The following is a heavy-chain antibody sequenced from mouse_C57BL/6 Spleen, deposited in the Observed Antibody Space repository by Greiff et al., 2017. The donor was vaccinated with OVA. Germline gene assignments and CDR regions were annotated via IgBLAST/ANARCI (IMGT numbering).Heavy chain of an antibody. CDR2: IYPGDGDT. J-gene: IGHJ2*01. D-gene: IGHD1-1*01. Sequence: VQLQQSGPELVKPGASVKISCKASGYAFSSSWMNWVKQRPGKGLEWIGRIYPGDGDTNYNGKFKGKATLTADKSSSTAYMQLSSLTSEDSAVYFCAIQDGSSYFDYWGQGTTLTVSS. CDR3: AIQDGSSYFDY. CDR1: GYAFSSSW. V-gene: IGHV1-82*01.